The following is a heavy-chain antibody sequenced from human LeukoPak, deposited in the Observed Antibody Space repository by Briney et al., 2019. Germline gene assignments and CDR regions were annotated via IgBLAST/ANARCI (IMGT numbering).Heavy chain of an antibody. CDR3: VRQKKSHGNFDY. CDR2: VGIAADT. CDR1: GFTFSDHA. V-gene: IGHV3-13*01. Sequence: GSLRLSCAASGFTFSDHAMHWVRQAPGKGLEWISAVGIAADTFYPGSVKGRFTISRENAKNSLYLQMNSLRVEDTAVYYCVRQKKSHGNFDYWGQGTLVTVSS. D-gene: IGHD1-26*01. J-gene: IGHJ4*02.